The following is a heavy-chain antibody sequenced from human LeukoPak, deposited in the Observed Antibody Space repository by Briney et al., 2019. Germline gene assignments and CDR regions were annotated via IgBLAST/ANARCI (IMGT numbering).Heavy chain of an antibody. CDR2: IYTSGST. Sequence: PSQTLSLTCTVSGGSISSGTYYWSWIRQPAGKGLEWIGRIYTSGSTNYNPSLKSRVTISVDTSKNQFSLKLSSVTAADTAVYYCARGAGHYDYVWGSYYFDYWGQGTLVTVSS. J-gene: IGHJ4*02. CDR1: GGSISSGTYY. D-gene: IGHD3-16*01. V-gene: IGHV4-61*02. CDR3: ARGAGHYDYVWGSYYFDY.